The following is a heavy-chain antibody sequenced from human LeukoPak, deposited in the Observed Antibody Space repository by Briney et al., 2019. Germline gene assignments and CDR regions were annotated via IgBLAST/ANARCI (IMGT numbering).Heavy chain of an antibody. CDR1: GYTFTGYA. V-gene: IGHV1-18*01. D-gene: IGHD3-16*01. J-gene: IGHJ1*01. CDR3: ATPDRLWDEYFQH. CDR2: VSAYNGAT. Sequence: ASVTVSCKASGYTFTGYAISWVRQAPGQGLEWMGWVSAYNGATNYAQNFQDRVTMTTDTPTTTAYMELTSLRSEDTAVYYCATPDRLWDEYFQHWGQGTLVTVSS.